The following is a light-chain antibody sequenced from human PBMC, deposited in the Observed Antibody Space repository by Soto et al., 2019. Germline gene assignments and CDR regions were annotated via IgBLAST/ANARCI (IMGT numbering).Light chain of an antibody. CDR3: QTWGTGIRV. CDR2: LNSDGTH. CDR1: RGHSGYA. V-gene: IGLV4-69*01. Sequence: QSVLTQSPSASASLGASVKLTCTLSRGHSGYAITWHQKQPERGPRFLMKLNSDGTHSRGDGIPDRFSGSSSGPERYLTISRLQSDDEADYYCQTWGTGIRVFGGGTQLTVL. J-gene: IGLJ3*02.